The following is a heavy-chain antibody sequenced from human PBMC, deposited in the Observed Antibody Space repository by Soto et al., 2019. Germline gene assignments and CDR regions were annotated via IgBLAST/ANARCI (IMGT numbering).Heavy chain of an antibody. CDR1: GYTFTSYD. CDR2: MNPNSGNT. Sequence: QVQLVQSGAEVKKPGASVKVSCKASGYTFTSYDINWVRQATGQGLAWMGWMNPNSGNTGYAHKFQGRVTMTRNTSISTAYMELSSLRSDDTAVYYCARSVEWLASFDYWGQGTLVTVSS. J-gene: IGHJ4*02. CDR3: ARSVEWLASFDY. V-gene: IGHV1-8*01. D-gene: IGHD6-19*01.